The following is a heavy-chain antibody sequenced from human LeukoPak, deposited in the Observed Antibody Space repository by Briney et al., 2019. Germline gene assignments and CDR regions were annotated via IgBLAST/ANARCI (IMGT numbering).Heavy chain of an antibody. J-gene: IGHJ4*02. CDR2: INHSGST. CDR1: GGSFSGYY. D-gene: IGHD6-19*01. CDR3: AREDLRGSVAVAGLGHLNY. V-gene: IGHV4-34*01. Sequence: PSETLSLTCAVYGGSFSGYYWSWIRQPPGKGLEWIGEINHSGSTNYNPSLKSRVTISVDTSKNQFSLKLSSVTAADTAVYYCAREDLRGSVAVAGLGHLNYWGQGTLVTVSS.